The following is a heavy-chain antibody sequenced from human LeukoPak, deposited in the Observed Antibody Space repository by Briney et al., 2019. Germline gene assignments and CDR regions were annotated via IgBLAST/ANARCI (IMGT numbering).Heavy chain of an antibody. CDR2: IKQDGSEK. CDR3: ASRSPEPDILTSYSFFDY. Sequence: PGGSLRLSCAASGFTFSSYWMSWVRQAPGKGLEWVANIKQDGSEKYYVDSVKGRFTISRDNAKNSLYLQMNSLRAEDTAVYYCASRSPEPDILTSYSFFDYWGQGTLVTVSS. V-gene: IGHV3-7*01. CDR1: GFTFSSYW. D-gene: IGHD3-9*01. J-gene: IGHJ4*02.